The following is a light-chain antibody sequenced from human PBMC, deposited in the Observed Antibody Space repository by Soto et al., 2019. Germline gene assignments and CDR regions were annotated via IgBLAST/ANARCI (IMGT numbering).Light chain of an antibody. CDR2: GSS. CDR3: HHYGST. V-gene: IGKV3-20*01. Sequence: IVLTQSPGTLSLSPGERATLFCRASQSVSSCYVAWYQQPPGQAPRLLIDGSSFRATGIPDRFSGSWAETFFTLTSSRLAPEDVAVYYCHHYGSTFGQGTKVDI. CDR1: QSVSSCY. J-gene: IGKJ1*01.